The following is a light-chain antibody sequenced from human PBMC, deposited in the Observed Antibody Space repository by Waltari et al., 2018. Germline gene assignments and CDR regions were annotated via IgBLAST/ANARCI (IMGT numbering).Light chain of an antibody. J-gene: IGLJ1*01. CDR3: CSYAGGTTYV. Sequence: QPALTQPASVSGSPGQSTTPPCTGTSSDVGNYNVFSWYQQYPGKAPQFISYEVSEGTSGVSNRFSGSKSGNTASLTISGLQAEDEADYYCCSYAGGTTYVFGTGTKVTVL. CDR2: EVS. V-gene: IGLV2-23*02. CDR1: SSDVGNYNV.